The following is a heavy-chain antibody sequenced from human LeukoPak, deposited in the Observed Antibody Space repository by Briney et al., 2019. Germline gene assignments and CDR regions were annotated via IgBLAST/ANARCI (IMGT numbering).Heavy chain of an antibody. V-gene: IGHV3-23*01. Sequence: GGSLRLSCAASGFTFSSYAMSWVRQAPGKGLEWVSAISGSGGSTYYADPVKDRFTISRDNSKNTLYLQMNSLRAEDTAVYYCTKDVRITIFGVVIRYFDYWGQGTLVTVSS. CDR2: ISGSGGST. J-gene: IGHJ4*02. CDR1: GFTFSSYA. CDR3: TKDVRITIFGVVIRYFDY. D-gene: IGHD3-3*01.